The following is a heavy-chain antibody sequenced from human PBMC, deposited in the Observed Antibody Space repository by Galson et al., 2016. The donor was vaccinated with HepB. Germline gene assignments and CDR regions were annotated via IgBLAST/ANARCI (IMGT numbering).Heavy chain of an antibody. CDR1: GFAFNSFW. V-gene: IGHV3-21*01. Sequence: SLRLSCAASGFAFNSFWMHWVRQAPGKGLEWVSSISSTSSYIYYADSVKGRFTVSRDNAETSLYLQMNSLRAEDTAVYYCARVGGSQRSCSHDCWGQGTLVTVSP. D-gene: IGHD2-15*01. CDR3: ARVGGSQRSCSHDC. J-gene: IGHJ4*02. CDR2: ISSTSSYI.